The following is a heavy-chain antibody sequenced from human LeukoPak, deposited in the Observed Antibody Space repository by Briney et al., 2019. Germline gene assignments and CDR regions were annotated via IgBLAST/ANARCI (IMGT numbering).Heavy chain of an antibody. Sequence: GGSLRLSCTTSGFTFGDFAMSWVRQAPGKGLEWVGFISSKDYGGTTEYAASVKGRFTISRDDSKTIAYMQMNSLKGEDTAVYYCARDDVLRYFDWKIGGGAFDIWGQGTMVTVSS. CDR3: ARDDVLRYFDWKIGGGAFDI. V-gene: IGHV3-49*04. J-gene: IGHJ3*02. CDR2: ISSKDYGGTT. D-gene: IGHD3-9*01. CDR1: GFTFGDFA.